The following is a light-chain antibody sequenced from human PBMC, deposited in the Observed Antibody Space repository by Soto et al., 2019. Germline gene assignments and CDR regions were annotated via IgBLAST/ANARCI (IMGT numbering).Light chain of an antibody. CDR2: KAS. J-gene: IGKJ1*01. CDR3: QQYNSYSWT. CDR1: QSISSW. Sequence: DIHMTQSPATLSASVGDRVTITCRASQSISSWLAWYQQKPGEAPKLLIYKASSLESGVPSRFSGSGSGTEFTLTISSLQPDDFATYYCQQYNSYSWTFGQGTKVDIK. V-gene: IGKV1-5*03.